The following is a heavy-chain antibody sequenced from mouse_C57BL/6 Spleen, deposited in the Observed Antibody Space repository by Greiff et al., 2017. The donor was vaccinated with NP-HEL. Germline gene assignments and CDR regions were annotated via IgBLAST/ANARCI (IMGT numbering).Heavy chain of an antibody. V-gene: IGHV1-39*01. CDR3: ANHYYYGSSYEAWFAY. D-gene: IGHD1-1*01. CDR1: GYSFTDYN. J-gene: IGHJ3*01. CDR2: IDPNYGTT. Sequence: EVQLQQSGPELVKPGASVKISCKASGYSFTDYNMNWVKQSNGKSLEWIGVIDPNYGTTSYNQKFKGKATLTVDQSSSTAYMQLNSLTSEDSAVYYCANHYYYGSSYEAWFAYWGQGTLVTVSA.